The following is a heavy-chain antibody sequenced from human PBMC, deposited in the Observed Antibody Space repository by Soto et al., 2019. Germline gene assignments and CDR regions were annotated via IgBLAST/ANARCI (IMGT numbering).Heavy chain of an antibody. V-gene: IGHV3-21*01. CDR1: GFAFRSYN. Sequence: EVQLVESGGGLVKPGGSLTLSCAGSGFAFRSYNMNWVRQPPGKGLEWVASISSGIRNIYYADSVKVRFTISRDNDKDSLYLQMGSLRAEDSAVYYCASATVVAGTFDFWGQGTLLTVSS. D-gene: IGHD2-15*01. CDR3: ASATVVAGTFDF. J-gene: IGHJ4*02. CDR2: ISSGIRNI.